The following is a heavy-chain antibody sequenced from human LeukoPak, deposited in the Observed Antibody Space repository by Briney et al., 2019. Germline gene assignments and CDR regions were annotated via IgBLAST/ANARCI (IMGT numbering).Heavy chain of an antibody. CDR1: GFTFSSYG. Sequence: PGGSLRLSCAASGFTFSSYGMHWVRQAPGKGLEWVAFIRCDGSNKYYADSVKGRFTISRDNSKNTLYLQMNSLRAEDTAVYYCAKDLDWDYWGQGTLVTVSS. J-gene: IGHJ4*02. CDR2: IRCDGSNK. D-gene: IGHD1-1*01. V-gene: IGHV3-30*02. CDR3: AKDLDWDY.